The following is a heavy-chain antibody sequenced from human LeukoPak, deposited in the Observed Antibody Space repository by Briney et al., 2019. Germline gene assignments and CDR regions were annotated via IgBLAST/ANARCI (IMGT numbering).Heavy chain of an antibody. J-gene: IGHJ6*03. CDR1: GFIFDNFA. Sequence: GGSLRLSCATSGFIFDNFAMHWVRQAPGKGLEWVSSISSSSDYIYHADSVKGRFTISRDNPKKSLYLQMNSLRAEDTAVYYCARDHDWDYMDVWGKGTTVTVSS. CDR2: ISSSSDYI. V-gene: IGHV3-21*01. CDR3: ARDHDWDYMDV. D-gene: IGHD3-9*01.